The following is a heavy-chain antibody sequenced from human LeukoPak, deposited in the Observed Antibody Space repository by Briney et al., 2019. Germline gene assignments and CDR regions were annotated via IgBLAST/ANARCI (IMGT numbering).Heavy chain of an antibody. D-gene: IGHD6-13*01. J-gene: IGHJ6*03. CDR2: IGTAGDT. CDR1: GFTFSSYD. V-gene: IGHV3-13*01. Sequence: GGSLRLSCAASGFTFSSYDMHWVRQATGKGLEWVSAIGTAGDTYYPGSVKGRFTFSRENAKNSLYLQMNSLRAGDTAVYYCARGGDPGIPRIAAAGTRYYYYYMDVWGKGTTVTVSS. CDR3: ARGGDPGIPRIAAAGTRYYYYYMDV.